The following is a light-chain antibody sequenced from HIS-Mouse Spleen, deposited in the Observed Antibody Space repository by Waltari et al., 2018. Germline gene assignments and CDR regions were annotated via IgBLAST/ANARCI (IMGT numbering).Light chain of an antibody. J-gene: IGLJ3*02. Sequence: QSALTQPASVSGSPRQSITTSCTRTSSDDRRHTIVSWYQQNPGNARKLMTYDGSKRPSGVSNRFSGSKSGNTASLTISGLQAEDEADYYCCSYAGSSTWVFGGGTKLTVL. CDR1: SSDDRRHTI. CDR3: CSYAGSSTWV. CDR2: DGS. V-gene: IGLV2-23*01.